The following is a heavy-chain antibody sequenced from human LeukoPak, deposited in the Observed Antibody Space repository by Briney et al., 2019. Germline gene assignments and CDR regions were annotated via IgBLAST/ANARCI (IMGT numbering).Heavy chain of an antibody. V-gene: IGHV3-7*04. CDR3: ARCPHTSGWTRFDY. J-gene: IGHJ4*02. Sequence: GGSLRLSCAASGFTFSSYWMSWVRQAPGKGLEWVANIKQDGSEKYYVDSVKGRFTISRDNAKNSLYLQMNSLRAEDTAVYYCARCPHTSGWTRFDYWGRGTLVTVSS. CDR1: GFTFSSYW. CDR2: IKQDGSEK. D-gene: IGHD6-19*01.